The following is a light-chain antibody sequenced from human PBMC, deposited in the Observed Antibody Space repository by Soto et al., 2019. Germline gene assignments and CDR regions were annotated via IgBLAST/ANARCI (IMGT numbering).Light chain of an antibody. CDR1: QDISNF. J-gene: IGKJ5*01. Sequence: DIQMTPSPSSLSASVGDRVTITCQASQDISNFLNWYQQKPGIGPKVLIYAASKLETGVPSRFSGSGSGTVFTFTISSLQPEDVATYYCQQYSTLITFGQGTRLEIK. V-gene: IGKV1-33*01. CDR3: QQYSTLIT. CDR2: AAS.